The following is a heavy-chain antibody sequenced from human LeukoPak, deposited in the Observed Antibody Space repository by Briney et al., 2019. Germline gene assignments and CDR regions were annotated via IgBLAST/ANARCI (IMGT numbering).Heavy chain of an antibody. CDR3: AKGFEFWSGYWDT. V-gene: IGHV3-23*01. CDR1: GLTFSNYA. CDR2: ISANGLST. D-gene: IGHD3-3*01. Sequence: PGGSLRLSCAASGLTFSNYAISWVRQAPGKGLEWVSAISANGLSTYYAGSVRGRFTISRDNSRNTLSLQVNILRAEDTAVYYYAKGFEFWSGYWDTWGQGTPVTVSS. J-gene: IGHJ5*02.